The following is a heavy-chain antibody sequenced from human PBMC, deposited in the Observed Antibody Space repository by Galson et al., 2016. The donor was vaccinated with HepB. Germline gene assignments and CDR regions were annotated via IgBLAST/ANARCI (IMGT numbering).Heavy chain of an antibody. Sequence: TLSLTCTVSGASISSGRYYWSWIRQRPGRGLEWIGYIYYSGTTYYNPSLESRITITVDTSRNQFSLKLTSVTAADPAVYFCARNTDYNYFDPWGQGTQVTVSS. J-gene: IGHJ5*02. D-gene: IGHD5-18*01. CDR3: ARNTDYNYFDP. V-gene: IGHV4-31*03. CDR2: IYYSGTT. CDR1: GASISSGRYY.